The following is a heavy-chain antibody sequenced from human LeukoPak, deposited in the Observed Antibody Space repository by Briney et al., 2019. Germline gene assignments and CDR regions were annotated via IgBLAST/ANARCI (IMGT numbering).Heavy chain of an antibody. Sequence: PGGSLRLSCAASGFTFSSYGMHWVRQAPGKGLEWVAVISYDGSNKYYADSVKGRFTISRDNSKNTLYLQMNSLRAEDTAVYYCARVGWVALDAFDIWGQGTMVTVSS. CDR1: GFTFSSYG. CDR2: ISYDGSNK. D-gene: IGHD2-15*01. CDR3: ARVGWVALDAFDI. J-gene: IGHJ3*02. V-gene: IGHV3-30*03.